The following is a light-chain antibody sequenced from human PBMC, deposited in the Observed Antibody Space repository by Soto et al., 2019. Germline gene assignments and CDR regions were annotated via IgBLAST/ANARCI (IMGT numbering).Light chain of an antibody. V-gene: IGLV2-14*01. CDR3: SSYTSSSTSVV. Sequence: QSALTQPASVSGSPGQSNTISCTGTNSDIGAYVFVSWYQQHPGKAPKLIIYEVSKRPSGVSNRFAGSKSGNTASLTISGLQAEDEADYYCSSYTSSSTSVVFGGGTKLTVL. CDR1: NSDIGAYVF. CDR2: EVS. J-gene: IGLJ2*01.